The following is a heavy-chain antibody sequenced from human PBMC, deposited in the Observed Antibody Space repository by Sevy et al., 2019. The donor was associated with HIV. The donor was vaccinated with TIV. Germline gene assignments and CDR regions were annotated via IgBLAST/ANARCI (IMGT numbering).Heavy chain of an antibody. CDR2: IFHTGNV. Sequence: SETLSLTCAVSGGSISSGAYSWNWIRQAPGKGLEWIGYIFHTGNVYSNPSLKSRVTISVDRSKSQFSLRLSSVTAADTAVFYCARDGGTLTTPGSFDIWGQGIMVTVSS. V-gene: IGHV4-30-2*01. J-gene: IGHJ3*02. D-gene: IGHD4-17*01. CDR1: GGSISSGAYS. CDR3: ARDGGTLTTPGSFDI.